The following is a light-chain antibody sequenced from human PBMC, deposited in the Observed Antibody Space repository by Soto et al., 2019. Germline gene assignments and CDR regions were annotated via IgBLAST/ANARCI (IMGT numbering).Light chain of an antibody. V-gene: IGKV3-11*01. CDR1: QSVRTY. J-gene: IGKJ5*01. CDR2: DAS. CDR3: QQRHSWPPLT. Sequence: EIVLTQSPVTLSLSPGERATLSCRASQSVRTYLAWYQVKPGQAPRLLIYDASSRASGVPARFSGSGSGTDFTLTISSLEPEDFAIYYCQQRHSWPPLTFGPGPRLESK.